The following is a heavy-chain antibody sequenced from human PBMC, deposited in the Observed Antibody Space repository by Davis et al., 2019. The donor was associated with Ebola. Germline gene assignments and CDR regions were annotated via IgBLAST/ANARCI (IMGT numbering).Heavy chain of an antibody. V-gene: IGHV3-7*01. D-gene: IGHD6-19*01. CDR1: GFTFSTSW. CDR2: IRQDGNEI. J-gene: IGHJ4*02. CDR3: VRHYSTVWYHYDYFDD. Sequence: GESLKISCAASGFTFSTSWMTWVRQAPGKGLEWVANIRQDGNEIYYVDSVKGRFTISRDNAKNSLYLQMNSLRAGDTAVYYCVRHYSTVWYHYDYFDDWGQGALVTVSS.